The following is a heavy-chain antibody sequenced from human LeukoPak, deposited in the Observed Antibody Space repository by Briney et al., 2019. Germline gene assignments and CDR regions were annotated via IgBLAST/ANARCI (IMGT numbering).Heavy chain of an antibody. D-gene: IGHD5-12*01. Sequence: SETLSLTCTVSGGSISGYFWTWIRQPTGKGLEWIGRIYSSGSNNYNPSLKSRVTMSLDTSKNHFSLNLTSVTAADTAVYYCAREPTSGREPTSGRPLDYWGQGTLVTVSS. CDR1: GGSISGYF. J-gene: IGHJ4*02. V-gene: IGHV4-4*07. CDR2: IYSSGSN. CDR3: AREPTSGREPTSGRPLDY.